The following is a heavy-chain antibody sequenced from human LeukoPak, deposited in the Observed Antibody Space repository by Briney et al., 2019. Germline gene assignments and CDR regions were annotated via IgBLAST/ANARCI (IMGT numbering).Heavy chain of an antibody. V-gene: IGHV1-46*01. J-gene: IGHJ3*02. CDR3: ARGGPWELRNPGAFDI. D-gene: IGHD1-26*01. CDR1: GYTFTSYY. CDR2: INPSGGST. Sequence: ASVKVSCKASGYTFTSYYMHWVRQAPGQGLEWMGIINPSGGSTSYAQKFQGRVTMTRDTSTSTVYMELSSLRSEDTAVYYCARGGPWELRNPGAFDIWGQGTMVTVSS.